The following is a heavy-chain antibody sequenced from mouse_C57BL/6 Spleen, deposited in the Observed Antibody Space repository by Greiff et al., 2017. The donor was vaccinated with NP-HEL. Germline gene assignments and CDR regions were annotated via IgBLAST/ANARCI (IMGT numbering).Heavy chain of an antibody. V-gene: IGHV15-2*01. D-gene: IGHD3-2*02. CDR1: DSEVFPIAY. CDR2: ILPSTGRT. Sequence: QVQLQQSGSELRSPGSSVKLSCKDFDSEVFPIAYMSWVRQKPGHGFEWIGGILPSTGRTIYGVKFEDKATLDADTLSNTAYLELNSLTSEDSAIYYCARQSSPDSSGYEFDYWGQGTTLTVSS. CDR3: ARQSSPDSSGYEFDY. J-gene: IGHJ2*01.